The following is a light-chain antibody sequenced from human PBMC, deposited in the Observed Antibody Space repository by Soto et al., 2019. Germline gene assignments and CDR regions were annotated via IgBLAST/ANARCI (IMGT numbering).Light chain of an antibody. CDR2: GAS. CDR3: HQYNNWPPWT. J-gene: IGKJ1*01. CDR1: RGISGN. Sequence: ENVMTQARGTLSVSQGEGASLSCRASRGISGNLAWYQQKPGQAPRLLIYGASTRATGIPARFSGSGSGTEFTLTISSLQSEDFAVYYCHQYNNWPPWTFGQGTRWIS. V-gene: IGKV3-15*01.